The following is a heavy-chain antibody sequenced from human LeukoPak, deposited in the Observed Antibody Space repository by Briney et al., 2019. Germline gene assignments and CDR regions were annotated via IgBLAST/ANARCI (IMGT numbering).Heavy chain of an antibody. CDR2: IYTSGST. D-gene: IGHD4-11*01. V-gene: IGHV4-4*07. CDR1: GGSISSYY. J-gene: IGHJ6*02. CDR3: ARDPGYSNYYYYYGMDV. Sequence: SETLSPTCTVSGGSISSYYWSWIRQPAGKGLEWIGRIYTSGSTNYNPSLKSRVTMSVDTSKNQFSLKLSSVTAADTAVYYCARDPGYSNYYYYYGMDVWGQGTTVTVSS.